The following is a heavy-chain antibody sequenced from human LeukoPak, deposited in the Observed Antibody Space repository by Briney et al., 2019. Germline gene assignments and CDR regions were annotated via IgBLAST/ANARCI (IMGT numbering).Heavy chain of an antibody. CDR3: AKDRTVAGTSFDY. V-gene: IGHV3-30*18. Sequence: GGSLRLSCAASGFTFSSYGMHWVRQAPGKGLEWGAVISYDGSNKYYADSVKGRFTISRDNSKNTLYLQMNSLRAEDTAVYYCAKDRTVAGTSFDYWGQGTLVTVSS. D-gene: IGHD6-19*01. CDR1: GFTFSSYG. CDR2: ISYDGSNK. J-gene: IGHJ4*02.